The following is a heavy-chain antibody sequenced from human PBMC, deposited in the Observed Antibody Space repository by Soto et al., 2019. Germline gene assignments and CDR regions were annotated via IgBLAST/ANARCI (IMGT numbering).Heavy chain of an antibody. D-gene: IGHD2-15*01. J-gene: IGHJ4*02. CDR2: ISSSGSTI. CDR3: LIVVNYPAY. V-gene: IGHV3-48*03. CDR1: GFTFSSYE. Sequence: GGSLRLSCAASGFTFSSYEMNWFRQAPGKGLEWVSYISSSGSTIYYADSVKGRFTISRDNAKNSLYLQMNSLRAEDTAVYYCLIVVNYPAYWVQGTLVTVSS.